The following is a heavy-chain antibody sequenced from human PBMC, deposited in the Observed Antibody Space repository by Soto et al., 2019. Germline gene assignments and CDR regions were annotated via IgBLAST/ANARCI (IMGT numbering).Heavy chain of an antibody. D-gene: IGHD5-18*01. CDR3: ARVWGYSYGLASDI. CDR1: GGSISNYY. CDR2: IYYSGST. V-gene: IGHV4-59*08. Sequence: ALTCTVSGGSISNYYWSWIRQPPGKGLEWIGYIYYSGSTNYNPSLKSRVTISVDTSKNQFSLKLSSVTAADTAVYYCARVWGYSYGLASDIWGQGTMVTVS. J-gene: IGHJ3*02.